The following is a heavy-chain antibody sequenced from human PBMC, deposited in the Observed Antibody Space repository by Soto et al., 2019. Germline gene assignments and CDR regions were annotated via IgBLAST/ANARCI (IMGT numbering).Heavy chain of an antibody. CDR1: GFTFSSYA. CDR3: AKSPAAGDYYYYYYMDV. D-gene: IGHD6-13*01. V-gene: IGHV3-23*01. Sequence: EVQLLESGGGLGQPGGSRRLSCAASGFTFSSYAMSWVRQAPGKGLEWVSAISGSGGSTYYADSVKGRFTISRDNSQNTLYLQMNSLRAEDTAVYYCAKSPAAGDYYYYYYMDVWGKRTTVTVSS. J-gene: IGHJ6*03. CDR2: ISGSGGST.